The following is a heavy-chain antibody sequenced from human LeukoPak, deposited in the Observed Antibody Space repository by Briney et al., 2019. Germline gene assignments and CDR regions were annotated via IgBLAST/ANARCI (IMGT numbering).Heavy chain of an antibody. CDR1: GFTFSSYA. V-gene: IGHV3-23*01. J-gene: IGHJ4*02. Sequence: GGSLRLSRAASGFTFSSYAMSWVRQAPGKGLEWVSAISGSGGSTYYADSVKGRFTISRDNSKNTLYLQMNSLRAEDTAVYYCAKAGGGLEYYFDYWGQGTLVTVSS. D-gene: IGHD3-3*01. CDR3: AKAGGGLEYYFDY. CDR2: ISGSGGST.